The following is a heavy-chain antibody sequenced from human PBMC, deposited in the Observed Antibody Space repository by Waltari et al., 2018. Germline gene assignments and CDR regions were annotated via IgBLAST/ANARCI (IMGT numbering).Heavy chain of an antibody. CDR2: INPNSGGT. V-gene: IGHV1-2*02. CDR1: GYTFTGYY. Sequence: QVQLVQSGAEVKKPGASVKVSCKASGYTFTGYYMHWVRQAPGQGLEWMGWINPNSGGTNYAQKFQGRVTMTRDTFASTVDMELSSLTSEDTAVYYCARGLHRTAWIVDYWGQGTLVTVSS. CDR3: ARGLHRTAWIVDY. J-gene: IGHJ4*02. D-gene: IGHD1-1*01.